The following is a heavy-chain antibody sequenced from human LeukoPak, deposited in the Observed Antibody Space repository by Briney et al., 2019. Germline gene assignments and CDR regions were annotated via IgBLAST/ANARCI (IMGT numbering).Heavy chain of an antibody. V-gene: IGHV4-59*01. CDR1: GDSISRYY. D-gene: IGHD1-7*01. CDR3: ARYRSGGTEGIGLDY. CDR2: IYYSGST. J-gene: IGHJ4*02. Sequence: LEPLSLTCSVSGDSISRYYWSWIRQPPGKGLEWIGYIYYSGSTKYNPSLNGRVTISVDTPKNQFSLRLNSVTAADTAVYHCARYRSGGTEGIGLDYWGQGILVTVSS.